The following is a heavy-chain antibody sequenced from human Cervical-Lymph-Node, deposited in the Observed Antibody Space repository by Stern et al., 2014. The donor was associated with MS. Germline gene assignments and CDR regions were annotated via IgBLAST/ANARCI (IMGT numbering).Heavy chain of an antibody. J-gene: IGHJ4*02. CDR2: TYYRSKWYN. CDR3: ARGGGQAYCGGDCYNY. CDR1: GESVSSNSAA. D-gene: IGHD2-21*02. V-gene: IGHV6-1*01. Sequence: QVQLQQSGPGLVKPSQTLSLTCAISGESVSSNSAAWNWIRQSPSRGLEWLGRTYYRSKWYNDYAVSVKSRITINPDTSKNQFSLQLNSVTPEDTAVYYCARGGGQAYCGGDCYNYWGQGTLVTVSS.